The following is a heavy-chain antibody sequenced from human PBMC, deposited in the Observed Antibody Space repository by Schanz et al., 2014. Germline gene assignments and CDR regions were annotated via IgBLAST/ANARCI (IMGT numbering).Heavy chain of an antibody. CDR1: GFTFGSYA. V-gene: IGHV3-23*01. CDR3: AKGQLLSYYFDY. J-gene: IGHJ4*02. CDR2: IRTSASDT. D-gene: IGHD2-21*01. Sequence: EVRLLESGGGLVQPGGSLRLSCVGSGFTFGSYAMNWVRQAPGKGLEWVSTIRTSASDTFYADSVKGRFTISRDNSQNTLYLQMISLGVDDTAVYYCAKGQLLSYYFDYWGQGTLVTVSS.